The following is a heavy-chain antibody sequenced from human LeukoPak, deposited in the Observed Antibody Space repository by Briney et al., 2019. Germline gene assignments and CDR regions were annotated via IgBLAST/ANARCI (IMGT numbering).Heavy chain of an antibody. CDR3: ARYLDILTGFDY. J-gene: IGHJ4*02. V-gene: IGHV4-59*08. Sequence: SETLSLTCTVSGGSISSYYWSWIRQPPGKGLEWIGYIYYSGSTNYNPSLKSRVTISVDTSKNQLSLKLSSVTAADTAVYYCARYLDILTGFDYWGQGTLVTVSS. D-gene: IGHD3-9*01. CDR1: GGSISSYY. CDR2: IYYSGST.